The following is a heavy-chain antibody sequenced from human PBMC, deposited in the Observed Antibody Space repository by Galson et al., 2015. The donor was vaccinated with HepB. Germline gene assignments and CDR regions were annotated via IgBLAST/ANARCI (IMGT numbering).Heavy chain of an antibody. V-gene: IGHV7-4-1*02. CDR2: INTNTGNP. CDR3: ARGMRYDPLPYYFDY. D-gene: IGHD1-14*01. CDR1: GYTFTSYA. J-gene: IGHJ4*02. Sequence: SVKVSCKASGYTFTSYAMNWVRQAPGQGLEWMEWINTNTGNPTYAQGFTGRFVFSLDTSVSTAYLQISSLRAEDTAVYYCARGMRYDPLPYYFDYWGQGTLVTVSS.